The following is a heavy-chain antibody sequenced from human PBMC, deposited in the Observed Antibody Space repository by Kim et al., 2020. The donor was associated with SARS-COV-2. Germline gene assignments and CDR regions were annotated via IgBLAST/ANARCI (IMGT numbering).Heavy chain of an antibody. D-gene: IGHD3-10*01. CDR1: GFTFDDYA. CDR3: AKEGMTTRPGGLFFDY. J-gene: IGHJ4*02. Sequence: GGSLRLSCAASGFTFDDYAMHWVRQAPGKGLEWVSGISWNSGSIGYADSVKGRFTISRDNAKNSLYLQMNSLRAEDTALYYCAKEGMTTRPGGLFFDYWGQGTLVTVSS. CDR2: ISWNSGSI. V-gene: IGHV3-9*01.